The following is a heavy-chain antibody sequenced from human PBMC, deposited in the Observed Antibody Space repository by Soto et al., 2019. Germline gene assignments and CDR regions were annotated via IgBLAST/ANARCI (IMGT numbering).Heavy chain of an antibody. CDR2: IYAADSDT. CDR1: GYSFSSYW. J-gene: IGHJ4*02. Sequence: GESLKISCKGSGYSFSSYWIGWVRQMPGKGLEWMGIIYAADSDTRYSPSFQGQVTISVDMSIKTAYLQWSSLKASDTAIYYCARRHYEGSGFCPYYYDNWGQGTQVTVSS. D-gene: IGHD3-22*01. V-gene: IGHV5-51*01. CDR3: ARRHYEGSGFCPYYYDN.